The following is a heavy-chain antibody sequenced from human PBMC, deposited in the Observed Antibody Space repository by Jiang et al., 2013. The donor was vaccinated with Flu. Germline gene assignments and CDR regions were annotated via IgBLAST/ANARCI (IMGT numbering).Heavy chain of an antibody. CDR2: TYFTSKWYS. CDR3: ARGGTPYSNGAIDF. D-gene: IGHD6-19*01. Sequence: SQTLSLTCAISGDSVSTNSAAWNWIRQSPSGGLEWLGRTYFTSKWYSDYAVSVKSRITINSDTSKNQFSLKLYSVTPEDTAVYYCARGGTPYSNGAIDFWGQGTLVTVSS. CDR1: GDSVSTNSAA. V-gene: IGHV6-1*01. J-gene: IGHJ4*02.